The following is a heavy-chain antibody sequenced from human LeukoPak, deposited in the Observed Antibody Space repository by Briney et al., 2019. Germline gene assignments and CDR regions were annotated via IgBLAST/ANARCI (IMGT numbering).Heavy chain of an antibody. Sequence: ASVKVSCKASGYTSTGYYMYWVRQAPGQGLEWMGWINPNSGGTNYQGRVTMTRDTSISTAYMELSRLRFDDTAVYYCARLGSSSFDWGQGSLVTVSS. J-gene: IGHJ4*02. V-gene: IGHV1-2*02. D-gene: IGHD6-6*01. CDR3: ARLGSSSFD. CDR1: GYTSTGYY. CDR2: INPNSGGT.